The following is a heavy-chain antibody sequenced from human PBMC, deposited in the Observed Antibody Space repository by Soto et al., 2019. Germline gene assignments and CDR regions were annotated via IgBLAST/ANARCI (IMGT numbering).Heavy chain of an antibody. Sequence: GGSLRLSCAASGFTFSDYYRSWIRQAPGKGLEWVSYISSSSSYTNYADSVKGRFTISRDNAKNSLYLQMNRLRAEATAVYYCVRDLYSNYVGYYYYYGMDAWGQGTTVTVSS. CDR1: GFTFSDYY. J-gene: IGHJ6*02. V-gene: IGHV3-11*06. CDR3: VRDLYSNYVGYYYYYGMDA. CDR2: ISSSSSYT. D-gene: IGHD4-4*01.